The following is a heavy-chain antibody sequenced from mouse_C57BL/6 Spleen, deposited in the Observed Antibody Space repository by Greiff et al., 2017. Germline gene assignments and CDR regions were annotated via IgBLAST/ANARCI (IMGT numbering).Heavy chain of an antibody. CDR1: GYAFSSYW. Sequence: VQLQESGAELVKPGASVKISCKASGYAFSSYWMNWVKQRPGKGLEWIGQIYPGDGDTNYNGKFKGKATLTADKSSSTAYMQLSSLTAEDSAVYFGARDGGYDSNFLDYWGQGTTLTVSS. CDR3: ARDGGYDSNFLDY. D-gene: IGHD2-5*01. CDR2: IYPGDGDT. V-gene: IGHV1-80*01. J-gene: IGHJ2*01.